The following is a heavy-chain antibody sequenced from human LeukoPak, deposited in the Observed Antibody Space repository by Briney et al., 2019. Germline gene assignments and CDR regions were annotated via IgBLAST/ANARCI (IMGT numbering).Heavy chain of an antibody. D-gene: IGHD3-9*01. CDR1: GGSFSGYY. CDR3: ARDMTDWWFDH. J-gene: IGHJ5*02. CDR2: IYYSGST. V-gene: IGHV4-31*11. Sequence: SETLSLTCAVYGGSFSGYYWSWIRQHPGKGLEWIGYIYYSGSTHYNPSLKSRVTISVDTSKNQFSLKLSSVTAADTAVYYCARDMTDWWFDHWGQGTLVTVSS.